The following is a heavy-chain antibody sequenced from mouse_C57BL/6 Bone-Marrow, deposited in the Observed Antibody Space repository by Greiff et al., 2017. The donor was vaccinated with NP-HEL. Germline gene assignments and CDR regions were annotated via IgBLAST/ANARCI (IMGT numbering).Heavy chain of an antibody. CDR3: ARHYDGSSLWYFDV. CDR1: GYTFTSYW. V-gene: IGHV1-50*01. Sequence: QVQLQQPGAELVKPGASVKLSCKASGYTFTSYWMQWVKQRPGQGLEWIGEIDPSDSYTNYNQKFKGKATLTVDTSSSTAYMQLSSLTSEDSAVYYCARHYDGSSLWYFDVWGTGTTVTVSS. D-gene: IGHD1-1*01. J-gene: IGHJ1*03. CDR2: IDPSDSYT.